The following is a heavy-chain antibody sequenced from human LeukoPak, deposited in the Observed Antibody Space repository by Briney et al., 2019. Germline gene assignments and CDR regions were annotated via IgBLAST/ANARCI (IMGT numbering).Heavy chain of an antibody. V-gene: IGHV3-23*01. J-gene: IGHJ4*02. CDR1: GFTFSSYA. CDR2: ISGSGGST. D-gene: IGHD2-15*01. CDR3: AKDGGYCSGGSCYYYFDY. Sequence: PGGSLRLSCAASGFTFSSYAMNWVRQAPGKGLVWVSGISGSGGSTYYADSVRGRFTISRDNSKNTLYLQMNSLRAEDTAVYYCAKDGGYCSGGSCYYYFDYWGQGTLVTVSS.